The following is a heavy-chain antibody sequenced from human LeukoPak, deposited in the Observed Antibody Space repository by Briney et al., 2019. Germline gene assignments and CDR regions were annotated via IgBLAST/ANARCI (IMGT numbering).Heavy chain of an antibody. D-gene: IGHD1-14*01. CDR2: IYTSGST. J-gene: IGHJ4*02. V-gene: IGHV4-61*02. CDR3: ARDSGILDY. CDR1: GGSISSGSYY. Sequence: SETLSLTCTVSGGSISSGSYYWSWIRQPAGKGLEWIGRIYTSGSTNYNPSLKSRVTISVDTSKNQFSLKLSSVTAADTAVYYCARDSGILDYWGQGTLVIVSS.